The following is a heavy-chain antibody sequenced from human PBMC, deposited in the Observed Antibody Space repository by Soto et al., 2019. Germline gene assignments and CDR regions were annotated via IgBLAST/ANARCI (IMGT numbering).Heavy chain of an antibody. CDR3: AKGGKVRGVPSWFDP. Sequence: PGGFLRLSCAASGFTFSSYGMHWVRQAPGKGLEWVAVISYDGSNKYYADSVKGRFTISRDNSKNTLYLQMNSLRAEDTAVYYCAKGGKVRGVPSWFDPWGQGTLVTVSS. J-gene: IGHJ5*02. CDR1: GFTFSSYG. V-gene: IGHV3-30*18. CDR2: ISYDGSNK. D-gene: IGHD3-10*01.